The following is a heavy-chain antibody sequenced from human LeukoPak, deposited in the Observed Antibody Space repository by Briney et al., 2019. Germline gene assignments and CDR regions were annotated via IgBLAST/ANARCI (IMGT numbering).Heavy chain of an antibody. CDR2: ISAYNGNT. Sequence: ASVKVSCKASGYTFTSYGISWVRQAPGQGLEWMGWISAYNGNTNYAQKLQGRVTMTTDTSTSTAYMELRSLRSDDTAVYYCARGRIPYYYDSSGSSPMDVWGKGTTVTISS. D-gene: IGHD3-22*01. V-gene: IGHV1-18*01. CDR1: GYTFTSYG. J-gene: IGHJ6*03. CDR3: ARGRIPYYYDSSGSSPMDV.